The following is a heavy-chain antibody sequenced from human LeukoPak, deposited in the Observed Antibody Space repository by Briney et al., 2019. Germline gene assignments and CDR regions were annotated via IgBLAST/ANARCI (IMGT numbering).Heavy chain of an antibody. Sequence: PGGSLRLSCAASGFTFSNYGMNWVRQAPGKGLEWVSSISGSGDSTYYADSVKGRFTISRDNSKNTLYLQMNSLRAEDTAVYYCASHWAQQVVSDYWGQGTLVTVSS. CDR1: GFTFSNYG. V-gene: IGHV3-23*01. J-gene: IGHJ4*02. CDR3: ASHWAQQVVSDY. D-gene: IGHD6-13*01. CDR2: ISGSGDST.